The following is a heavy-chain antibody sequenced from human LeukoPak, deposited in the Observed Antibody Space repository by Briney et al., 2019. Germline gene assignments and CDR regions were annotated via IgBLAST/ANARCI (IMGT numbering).Heavy chain of an antibody. CDR2: INPSGGST. D-gene: IGHD3-22*01. CDR3: ARDAYYDSSGYGMDV. V-gene: IGHV1-46*01. CDR1: GYTFTSYY. Sequence: ASVKVSCKASGYTFTSYYMHWVRQAPGQGLEWMGIINPSGGSTNYAQKFQGRVTMTRDTSTSTVYMELSSLRSEDTAVYYCARDAYYDSSGYGMDVWGQGTTVTVSS. J-gene: IGHJ6*02.